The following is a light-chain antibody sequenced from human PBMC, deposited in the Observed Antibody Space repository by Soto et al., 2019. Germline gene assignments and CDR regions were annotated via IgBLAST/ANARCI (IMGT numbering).Light chain of an antibody. V-gene: IGKV3D-20*02. J-gene: IGKJ4*01. CDR1: QSVRSSY. Sequence: EIVLTQSPGTLSLSPGERATLSCRASQSVRSSYLAWYQQKPGQAPRLLMYAASSRATGIPDRFSGSGSGTDFTLTISSLEPEDFAVYYCQQRSNWLPEGQLTFGGGTKVDIK. CDR2: AAS. CDR3: QQRSNWLPEGQLT.